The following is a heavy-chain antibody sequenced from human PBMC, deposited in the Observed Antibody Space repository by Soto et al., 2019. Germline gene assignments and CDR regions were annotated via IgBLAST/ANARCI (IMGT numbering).Heavy chain of an antibody. J-gene: IGHJ4*02. CDR3: AKDRRIAVAAYYFDY. Sequence: GGSLRFSCAASGFTFSSYGMHWVRQAPGKGLEWVAVISYDGSNKYYADSVKGRFTISRDNSKNTLYLQMNSLRAEDTAVYYCAKDRRIAVAAYYFDYWGQGTLVTVSS. V-gene: IGHV3-30*18. D-gene: IGHD6-19*01. CDR2: ISYDGSNK. CDR1: GFTFSSYG.